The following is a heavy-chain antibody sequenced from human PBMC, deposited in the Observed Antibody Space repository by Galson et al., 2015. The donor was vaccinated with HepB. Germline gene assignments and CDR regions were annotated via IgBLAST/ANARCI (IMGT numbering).Heavy chain of an antibody. CDR3: VKMGPDSSGWYVKYYFDY. V-gene: IGHV3-64D*06. CDR1: GFTFSNYA. CDR2: ISSTGGTT. J-gene: IGHJ4*01. Sequence: SLRLSCAASGFTFSNYAMHWVRQAPGKGLEYVSAISSTGGTTYYADSVKGRFAISRDISKNTLYLQMSSLRLEDTAVYYCVKMGPDSSGWYVKYYFDYWGHGTLVTVSS. D-gene: IGHD6-19*01.